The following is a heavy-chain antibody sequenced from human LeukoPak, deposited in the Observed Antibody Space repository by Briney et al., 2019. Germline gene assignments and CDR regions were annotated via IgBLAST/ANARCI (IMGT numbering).Heavy chain of an antibody. J-gene: IGHJ4*02. V-gene: IGHV3-30*01. CDR2: ISYDGSNK. Sequence: GGSLRLSCAASGFTFSSYAMHWVRQAPGKGLEWVAVISYDGSNKYYADSAKGRFTISRDNSKNTLYLQMNSLRAEDTAVYYCARIVGATRVMDYWGQGTLVTVSS. D-gene: IGHD1-26*01. CDR3: ARIVGATRVMDY. CDR1: GFTFSSYA.